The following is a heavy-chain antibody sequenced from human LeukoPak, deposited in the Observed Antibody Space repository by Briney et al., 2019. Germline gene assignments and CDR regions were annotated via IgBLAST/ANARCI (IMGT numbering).Heavy chain of an antibody. V-gene: IGHV3-7*01. CDR3: ARARLGDTIFGVVNNWFDP. CDR2: INQDGSER. Sequence: GGSLRLSCAASGFTLSNYWMSWVRQAPGKGLEWVANINQDGSERYYVDSVKGRFTISRDNTKNSLYLQMNSLRAEDTAVYYCARARLGDTIFGVVNNWFDPWGQGTLVTVSS. D-gene: IGHD3-3*01. J-gene: IGHJ5*02. CDR1: GFTLSNYW.